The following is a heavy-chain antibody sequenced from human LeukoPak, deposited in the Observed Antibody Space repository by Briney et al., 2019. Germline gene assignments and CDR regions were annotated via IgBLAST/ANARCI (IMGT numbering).Heavy chain of an antibody. J-gene: IGHJ6*02. CDR3: ASGRPSGFDSNGQRYYYYYGMDV. Sequence: SSVKVSCKGSGGTFSSYVISWVRQAPGQGLEWMGGIIPIFGTANYAQKFQGRVTITADESTSTAYMELSSLRSEDTAVYYCASGRPSGFDSNGQRYYYYYGMDVWGQGTTVTVSS. CDR1: GGTFSSYV. V-gene: IGHV1-69*01. CDR2: IIPIFGTA. D-gene: IGHD3-22*01.